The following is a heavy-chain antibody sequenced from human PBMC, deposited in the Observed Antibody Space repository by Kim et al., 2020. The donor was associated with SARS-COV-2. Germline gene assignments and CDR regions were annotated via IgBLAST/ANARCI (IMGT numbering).Heavy chain of an antibody. J-gene: IGHJ5*02. CDR2: INGGNGNT. D-gene: IGHD2-8*02. Sequence: ASVKVSCRTSGYSFTTNNIHWVRQAPGQSLECMGWINGGNGNTIYSQKFRGRVTFTRDTSANIVFMEMSSLRSEDTAVYFCARGISGALDPWGQGTLVTV. CDR3: ARGISGALDP. V-gene: IGHV1-3*01. CDR1: GYSFTTNN.